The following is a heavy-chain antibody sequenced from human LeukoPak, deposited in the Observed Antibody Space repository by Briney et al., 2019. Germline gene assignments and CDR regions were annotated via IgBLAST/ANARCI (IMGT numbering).Heavy chain of an antibody. D-gene: IGHD2-15*01. CDR1: GFTFSSYG. CDR2: IRYDGSNK. V-gene: IGHV3-30*02. Sequence: GGSLRLSCAASGFTFSSYGMHWVRQAPGKGLEWVAFIRYDGSNKYYADSVKGRFTISRDNSKNTLYLQMNSLRAEDTAVYYCAKDASIECSGGSCSDAFDIWGQGTMVTVSS. CDR3: AKDASIECSGGSCSDAFDI. J-gene: IGHJ3*02.